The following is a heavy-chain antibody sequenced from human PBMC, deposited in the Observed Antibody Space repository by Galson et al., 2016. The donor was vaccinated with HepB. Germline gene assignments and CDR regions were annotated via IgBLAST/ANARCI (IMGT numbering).Heavy chain of an antibody. CDR1: GFTFSSYS. D-gene: IGHD3-16*01. J-gene: IGHJ4*02. CDR2: ITSGSTYI. V-gene: IGHV3-21*01. CDR3: ARSWGALDY. Sequence: SLRLSCAASGFTFSSYSMNWVRQAPGKGLEWVSYITSGSTYIYYADSVKDRFTISRDNAKNSLYLQMNNLRAEDTAVYYCARSWGALDYWGQGTLVTVSS.